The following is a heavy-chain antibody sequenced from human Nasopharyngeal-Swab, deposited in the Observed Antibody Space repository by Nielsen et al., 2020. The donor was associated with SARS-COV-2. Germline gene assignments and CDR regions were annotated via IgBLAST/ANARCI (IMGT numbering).Heavy chain of an antibody. V-gene: IGHV3-11*06. CDR2: VSRSSSRS. D-gene: IGHD1-26*01. J-gene: IGHJ1*01. Sequence: WILQPPGKGLEWVAYVSRSSSRSYYADSVEGRFTISRDNPKNSLFLQMDSLRDEDTAVYFCVRDVAMVGATLDTWGQGTLVTVSS. CDR3: VRDVAMVGATLDT.